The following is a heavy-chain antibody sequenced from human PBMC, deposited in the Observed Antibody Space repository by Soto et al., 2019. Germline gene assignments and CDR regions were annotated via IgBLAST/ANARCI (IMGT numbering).Heavy chain of an antibody. J-gene: IGHJ4*02. V-gene: IGHV1-18*01. CDR3: ARGPDPTYSDY. Sequence: QVQVVQSGAEVKKPGASVKVSCKTSGYTFSNFGINWVRQAPGQGLEWMGWINVYNGNTNYAQKLKGGVIMTTDTSTSTAYMELKTLRSDDTAMYDSARGPDPTYSDYWGQGTLVTVSS. CDR1: GYTFSNFG. CDR2: INVYNGNT.